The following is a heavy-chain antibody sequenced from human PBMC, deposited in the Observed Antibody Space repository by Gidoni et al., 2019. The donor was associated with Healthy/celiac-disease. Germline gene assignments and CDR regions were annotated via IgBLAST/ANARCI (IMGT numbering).Heavy chain of an antibody. CDR3: AKEGTQEWLQLDKYYFDY. Sequence: QVQLVESGGGVVQPGRSLRLSCAASGFTFSRYGMHWVRQAPGKELEWVAVTSYDGNNKYYADSVKGRFTISRDNSKNTLYLQMNSLRAEDTAVYYCAKEGTQEWLQLDKYYFDYWGQGTLVTVSS. CDR1: GFTFSRYG. D-gene: IGHD5-12*01. CDR2: TSYDGNNK. J-gene: IGHJ4*02. V-gene: IGHV3-30*18.